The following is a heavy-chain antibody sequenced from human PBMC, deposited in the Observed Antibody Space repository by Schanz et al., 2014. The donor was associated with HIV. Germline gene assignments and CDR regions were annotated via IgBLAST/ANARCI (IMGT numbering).Heavy chain of an antibody. V-gene: IGHV3-23*01. J-gene: IGHJ6*02. D-gene: IGHD3-3*01. Sequence: EVQLLEAGGGLVQPGGSLRLSCAAAGFSFSSYAMSWVRQAPRKGLEWVSGISVSGRSTYYADSVKGRFTISRDNSKNTLYLQMNSLRAEDTAVYFCTRGRFLERGGMDVWGQGTAVTVSS. CDR2: ISVSGRST. CDR1: GFSFSSYA. CDR3: TRGRFLERGGMDV.